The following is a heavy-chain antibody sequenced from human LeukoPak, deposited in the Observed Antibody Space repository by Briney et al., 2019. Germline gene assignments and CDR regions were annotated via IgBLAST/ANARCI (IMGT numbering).Heavy chain of an antibody. D-gene: IGHD2-15*01. CDR2: IYSGDTT. Sequence: GGSLRLSCAASGFTFSKYAMSWVRQAPGKGLEWVSVIYSGDTTHYADSVKGRFTISRGNSRNTLYLQMNSLRAEDTAVYYCAGLGRWYFAHWGQGTLVTVSS. V-gene: IGHV3-23*01. CDR3: AGLGRWYFAH. CDR1: GFTFSKYA. J-gene: IGHJ4*02.